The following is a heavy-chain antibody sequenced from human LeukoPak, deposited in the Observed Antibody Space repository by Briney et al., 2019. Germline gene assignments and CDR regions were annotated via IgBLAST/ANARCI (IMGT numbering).Heavy chain of an antibody. CDR2: TYYRSKWYN. J-gene: IGHJ4*02. Sequence: SQTLSLTCAISGDSVSGNSAAWNWIRQSPSRGLEWLGRTYYRSKWYNDYAVSVKSRIIINPDTSKNQFSLQLNSVTPEDTAVYYCAGGDSSSYSSSWCFDYWGQGTLVTVSS. CDR1: GDSVSGNSAA. D-gene: IGHD6-13*01. CDR3: AGGDSSSYSSSWCFDY. V-gene: IGHV6-1*01.